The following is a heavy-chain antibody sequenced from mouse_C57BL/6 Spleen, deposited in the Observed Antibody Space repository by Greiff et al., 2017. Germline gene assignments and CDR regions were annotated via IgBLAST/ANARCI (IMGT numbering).Heavy chain of an antibody. V-gene: IGHV14-2*01. D-gene: IGHD1-1*01. CDR2: IDPEDGET. Sequence: EVQLQQSGAELVKPGASVKLSCTASGFNIKDYYMHWVKQRTEQGLEWIGRIDPEDGETKYAPKFPGKATITADTSSNTAYLQLSSLTSEDTAVYYCARDYYGSSLVYWGQGTTLTVSS. CDR1: GFNIKDYY. CDR3: ARDYYGSSLVY. J-gene: IGHJ2*01.